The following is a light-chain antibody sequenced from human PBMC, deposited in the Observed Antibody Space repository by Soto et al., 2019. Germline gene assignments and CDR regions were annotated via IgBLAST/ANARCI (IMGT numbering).Light chain of an antibody. V-gene: IGLV1-40*01. CDR1: YSNIGGGYE. CDR2: GHN. Sequence: QSVLTQPPSVSGAPGQRVTISCTGSYSNIGGGYEVHWYQQIPGTAPKLLISGHNNRPSGVPDRFFGSKSGTSASLTIIGLQAEDEADYYCQSYDSSLSGSGVFGGGTKVTVL. CDR3: QSYDSSLSGSGV. J-gene: IGLJ3*02.